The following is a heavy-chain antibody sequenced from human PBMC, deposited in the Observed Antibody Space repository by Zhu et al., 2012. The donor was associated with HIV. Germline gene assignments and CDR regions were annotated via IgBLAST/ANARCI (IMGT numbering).Heavy chain of an antibody. J-gene: IGHJ4*02. CDR3: ARTIAVAGTRVFGVLDY. Sequence: QVQLQESGPGLVKPSETLSLTCTVSGGSISIISYSWGWFRQPPGKGLEWIGSIYYSGSTYYNPSLKSRVTISVDTSKNQFSLKLRSVTAADTAVYYCARTIAVAGTRVFGVLDYWGQGTLVTVFS. D-gene: IGHD6-19*01. CDR1: GGSISIISYS. CDR2: IYYSGST. V-gene: IGHV4-39*07.